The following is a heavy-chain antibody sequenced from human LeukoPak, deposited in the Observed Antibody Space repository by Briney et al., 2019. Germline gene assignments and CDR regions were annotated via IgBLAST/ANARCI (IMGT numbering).Heavy chain of an antibody. CDR3: ASRDYGGNAPFDY. Sequence: SETLSLTCTVSGGSISSYYWSWIRQPPGKGLEWIGYIYYSGSTNYNPSLKSRVTISVDTSKNQFSLKLSSVTAADTAVYYSASRDYGGNAPFDYWGQGTLVTVSS. V-gene: IGHV4-59*08. CDR2: IYYSGST. D-gene: IGHD4-23*01. CDR1: GGSISSYY. J-gene: IGHJ4*02.